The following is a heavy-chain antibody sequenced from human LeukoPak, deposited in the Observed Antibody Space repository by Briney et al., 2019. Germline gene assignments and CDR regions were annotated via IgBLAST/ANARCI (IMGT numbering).Heavy chain of an antibody. CDR2: THYSGST. CDR3: AREGDSSGWYFDY. V-gene: IGHV4-59*01. Sequence: SETLSLTCTVSGGSIRSYYWSWIRQPPGKGLEWIGYTHYSGSTNYNPSLKSRVTISVDTSKNQLSLNLRDVTAADTAVYYCAREGDSSGWYFDYWGQGTLVTVSS. CDR1: GGSIRSYY. D-gene: IGHD6-19*01. J-gene: IGHJ4*02.